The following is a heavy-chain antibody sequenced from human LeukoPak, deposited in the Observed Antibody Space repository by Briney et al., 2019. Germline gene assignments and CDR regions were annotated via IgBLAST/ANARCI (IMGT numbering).Heavy chain of an antibody. CDR3: ARARRGKGYLDP. Sequence: SETLSLTCTVSGGSISSYYWSWIRQPPGKGLEWIGYIYYSGSTYYNPSLKSRVTISVDTSKNQFSLKLSSVTAADTAVYYCARARRGKGYLDPWGQGTLVTVSS. CDR1: GGSISSYY. D-gene: IGHD2-15*01. V-gene: IGHV4-59*12. CDR2: IYYSGST. J-gene: IGHJ5*02.